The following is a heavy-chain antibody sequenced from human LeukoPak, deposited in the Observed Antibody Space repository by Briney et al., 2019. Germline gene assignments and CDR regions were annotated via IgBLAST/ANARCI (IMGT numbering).Heavy chain of an antibody. V-gene: IGHV1-2*02. CDR1: GGTFSSYA. J-gene: IGHJ3*02. Sequence: ASVKVSCKASGGTFSSYAISWVRQAPGQGLEWMGWINPNSGGTNYAQKFQGRVTMTRDTSISTAYMELSRLRSDDTAVYYCARDRATIAFDIWGQGTMVTVSS. CDR2: INPNSGGT. CDR3: ARDRATIAFDI. D-gene: IGHD4/OR15-4a*01.